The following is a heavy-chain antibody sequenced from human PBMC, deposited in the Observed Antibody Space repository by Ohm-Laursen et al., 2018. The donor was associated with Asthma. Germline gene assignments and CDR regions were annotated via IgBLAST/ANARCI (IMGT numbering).Heavy chain of an antibody. Sequence: PSDTLSLTCTVSGGSISSGGYYWSWIRQHPGKGLEWIGYIYYSGSTYYNPSLKSRVTISVDTSKNQFSLKLSSVTAADTAVYYCARGSSGWSPNFDYWGQGTLVTVSS. V-gene: IGHV4-31*03. J-gene: IGHJ4*02. CDR1: GGSISSGGYY. D-gene: IGHD6-19*01. CDR2: IYYSGST. CDR3: ARGSSGWSPNFDY.